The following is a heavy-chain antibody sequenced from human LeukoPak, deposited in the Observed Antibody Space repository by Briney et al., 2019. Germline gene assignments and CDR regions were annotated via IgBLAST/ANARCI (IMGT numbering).Heavy chain of an antibody. V-gene: IGHV4-39*07. CDR2: IYYSGTT. Sequence: SETLSLTCTVSGGSISGTSYYWGWIRQPPGKGLEWIGSIYYSGTTYYNPSLKSRVTISVDTSKNQFSLKLSSVTAADTAVYYCVRDVNYYDSSGKIDYWGQGTLVAVSS. CDR3: VRDVNYYDSSGKIDY. CDR1: GGSISGTSYY. D-gene: IGHD3-22*01. J-gene: IGHJ4*02.